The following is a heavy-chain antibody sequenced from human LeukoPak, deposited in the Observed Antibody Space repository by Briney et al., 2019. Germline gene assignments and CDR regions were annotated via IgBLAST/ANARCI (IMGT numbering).Heavy chain of an antibody. V-gene: IGHV1-2*02. Sequence: ASVKVSCKASGYTFTGYYIHWVRQAPGQGLEWMGWINPNSGGTNSAQKFQGRVTMTRDTSISTAYMELSRLRSDDTAVYYCAREGTAPKSTDDAFDIWGQGTMVSVSS. D-gene: IGHD2/OR15-2a*01. CDR3: AREGTAPKSTDDAFDI. CDR1: GYTFTGYY. CDR2: INPNSGGT. J-gene: IGHJ3*02.